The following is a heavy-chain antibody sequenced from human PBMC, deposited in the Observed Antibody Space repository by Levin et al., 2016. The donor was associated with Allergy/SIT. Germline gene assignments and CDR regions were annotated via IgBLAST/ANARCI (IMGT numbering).Heavy chain of an antibody. J-gene: IGHJ4*02. CDR1: GFTFSNYA. Sequence: GESLKISCAASGFTFSNYAMSWVRQAPGKGLEWVSSISGSGGGAYYADSVKGRFTISRDNSKNTLYLQMNSLKTEDTAVYYCAKPRLPTVYRADSGSLYYFDYWGQGALVTVSS. CDR3: AKPRLPTVYRADSGSLYYFDY. V-gene: IGHV3-23*01. CDR2: ISGSGGGA. D-gene: IGHD6-13*01.